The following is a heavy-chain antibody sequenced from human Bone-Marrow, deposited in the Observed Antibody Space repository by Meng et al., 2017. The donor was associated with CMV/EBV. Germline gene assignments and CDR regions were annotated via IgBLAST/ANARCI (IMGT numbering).Heavy chain of an antibody. CDR1: GYSFTSYW. V-gene: IGHV5-51*01. CDR2: IYPGDSDT. CDR3: ARPLRPYYYDSSCYDAFDI. Sequence: GESLKIYCQGSGYSFTSYWLGWVRQMPGKGLEWMGIIYPGDSDTRYRLSFQGQVTISADKSISTAYLQWSSLKASDTAMYYCARPLRPYYYDSSCYDAFDIWGQGTMVTVSS. D-gene: IGHD3-22*01. J-gene: IGHJ3*02.